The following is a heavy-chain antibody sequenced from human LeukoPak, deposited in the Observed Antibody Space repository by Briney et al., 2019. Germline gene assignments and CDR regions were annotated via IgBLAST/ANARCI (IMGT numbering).Heavy chain of an antibody. Sequence: ASVKVSCTASGYTFTSYGISWVRQAPGQGLEWMGWISAYNGNTNYAQKLQGRVTMTTDTSTSTAYMELRSLRSDDTAVYYCARDYYYDSSGYPYNWFDPWGQGTLVTVSS. CDR2: ISAYNGNT. V-gene: IGHV1-18*01. D-gene: IGHD3-22*01. J-gene: IGHJ5*02. CDR1: GYTFTSYG. CDR3: ARDYYYDSSGYPYNWFDP.